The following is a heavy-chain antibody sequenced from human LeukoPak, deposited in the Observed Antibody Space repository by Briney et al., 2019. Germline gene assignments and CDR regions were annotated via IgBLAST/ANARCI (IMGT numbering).Heavy chain of an antibody. CDR3: AKDIGVGKYYYDSSTLGAFDI. Sequence: GGSLRLSCAASGFTLSTYAMSWVRQAPGKGLEWVSAISGSGGSTYYADSVKGRFTISRDNSKNTLYLQMNSLRAEDTAVYYCAKDIGVGKYYYDSSTLGAFDIWGQGTMVTVSS. V-gene: IGHV3-23*01. D-gene: IGHD3-22*01. CDR2: ISGSGGST. CDR1: GFTLSTYA. J-gene: IGHJ3*02.